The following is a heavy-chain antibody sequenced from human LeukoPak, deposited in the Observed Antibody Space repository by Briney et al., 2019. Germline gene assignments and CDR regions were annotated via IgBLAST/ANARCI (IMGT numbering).Heavy chain of an antibody. J-gene: IGHJ4*02. CDR1: GYRFTTYW. Sequence: GESLKISCKGSGYRFTTYWIGWVRQMPGKGLEWMGIIYPGDSDTRYSPSFQGQVTISVDKSISTAYLQWSSLKASDSAMYYCARGGEQWLSSFDYWGQGTLVTVSP. CDR2: IYPGDSDT. V-gene: IGHV5-51*01. D-gene: IGHD6-19*01. CDR3: ARGGEQWLSSFDY.